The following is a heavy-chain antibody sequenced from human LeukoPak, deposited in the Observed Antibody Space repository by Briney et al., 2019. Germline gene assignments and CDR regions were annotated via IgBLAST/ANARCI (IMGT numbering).Heavy chain of an antibody. CDR3: ARREWELWSFDY. CDR1: GYSFTSYW. CDR2: IYPGDSDT. J-gene: IGHJ4*02. D-gene: IGHD1-26*01. V-gene: IGHV5-51*01. Sequence: GESLKISCKASGYSFTSYWSGWVRQMAGKGLEWRGIIYPGDSDTRYNPSFQGQVTISADKSISTAYLQWSSLKASDTAMYYCARREWELWSFDYGGRGAGVTVSS.